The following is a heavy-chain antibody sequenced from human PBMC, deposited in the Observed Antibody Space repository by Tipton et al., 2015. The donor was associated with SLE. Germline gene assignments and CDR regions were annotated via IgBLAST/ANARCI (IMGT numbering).Heavy chain of an antibody. D-gene: IGHD2-15*01. CDR1: GGSISSYY. V-gene: IGHV4-59*13. J-gene: IGHJ3*02. CDR3: ARAEGSWDAFDI. Sequence: LRLSCTVSGGSISSYYWSWIRQPPGKGLEWIGYIFHTGSAYYNPSLRGRLTISVDTSKNQFSQKLSSVTAADTAVYYCARAEGSWDAFDIWGQGTMVTVSS. CDR2: IFHTGSA.